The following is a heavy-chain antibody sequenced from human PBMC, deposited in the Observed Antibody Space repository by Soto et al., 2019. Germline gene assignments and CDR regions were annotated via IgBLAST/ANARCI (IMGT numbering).Heavy chain of an antibody. Sequence: GASVKVSCKASGYTFTGNYMHWVRQAPGQGFEWMGWINVNSGGTKYAQKFQGWVTMTRDTSASTAYMELSSLRSEDTAVYYCARVPPTYCISTSCSHYYYYGMDVWGQGTTVTVSS. CDR2: INVNSGGT. D-gene: IGHD2-2*01. J-gene: IGHJ6*02. V-gene: IGHV1-2*04. CDR1: GYTFTGNY. CDR3: ARVPPTYCISTSCSHYYYYGMDV.